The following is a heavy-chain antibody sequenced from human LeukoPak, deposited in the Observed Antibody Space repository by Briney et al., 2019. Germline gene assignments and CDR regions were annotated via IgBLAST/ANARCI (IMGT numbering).Heavy chain of an antibody. CDR1: GFTFISYS. Sequence: GGSRRLSCAASGFTFISYSMNWVRQAPGKGLEWVSYISSSSSIKYADSVEGRFTISRDNAKNSLYLQMNSLRDEDTAVYYCARDRYSSGWFGAFDVWGQGTMVTVSS. J-gene: IGHJ3*01. D-gene: IGHD6-19*01. CDR3: ARDRYSSGWFGAFDV. CDR2: ISSSSSI. V-gene: IGHV3-48*02.